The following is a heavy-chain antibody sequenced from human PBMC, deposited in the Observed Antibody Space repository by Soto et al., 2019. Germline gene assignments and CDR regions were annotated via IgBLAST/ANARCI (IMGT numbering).Heavy chain of an antibody. V-gene: IGHV1-69*01. J-gene: IGHJ4*02. CDR1: GGTFSSFA. CDR2: ISPIYGTP. CDR3: ARVFVTATHFFDS. Sequence: QVQLVQSGAEVKKPGSSVKVSCKASGGTFSSFAFTWVRQAPGQGLEWMGGISPIYGTPTYAQKFQGRVTITADESTTTSFMELSSLRSEDTALYISARVFVTATHFFDSWGQGTMVTVSS. D-gene: IGHD2-21*02.